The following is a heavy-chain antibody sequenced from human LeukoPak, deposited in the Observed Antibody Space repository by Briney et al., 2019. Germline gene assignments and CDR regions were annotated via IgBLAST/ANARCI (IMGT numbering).Heavy chain of an antibody. Sequence: SETLSLICTVSGGSISSYYWSWIRQPPGKGLEWIGYIYYSGGTNYNPSLKSRVTISVDTSKNQFSLKLSSVTAADTAVYYCARHVRIAAAGRYFDYWGQGTLVTVSS. D-gene: IGHD6-13*01. CDR2: IYYSGGT. CDR1: GGSISSYY. J-gene: IGHJ4*02. V-gene: IGHV4-59*08. CDR3: ARHVRIAAAGRYFDY.